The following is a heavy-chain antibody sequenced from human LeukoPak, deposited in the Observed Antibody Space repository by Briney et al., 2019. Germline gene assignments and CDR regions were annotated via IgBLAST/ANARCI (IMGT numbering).Heavy chain of an antibody. J-gene: IGHJ4*02. CDR2: ISRISNYI. V-gene: IGHV3-21*01. CDR3: ARDGPAMVPLDY. D-gene: IGHD5-18*01. Sequence: GGSLRLSCAASGFTFSSYSMNWVRQAPGKGLEWVSFISRISNYIYYADSVKGRFTISRDNAKNTLSLQMNSLRVEDTAVYYCARDGPAMVPLDYWGQGTLVTVSS. CDR1: GFTFSSYS.